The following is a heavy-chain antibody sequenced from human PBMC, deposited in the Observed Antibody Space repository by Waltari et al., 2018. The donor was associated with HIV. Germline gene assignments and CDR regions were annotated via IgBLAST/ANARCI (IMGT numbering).Heavy chain of an antibody. V-gene: IGHV3-64D*06. CDR1: GFTFSSYA. CDR3: VKEGGYCSGGMCYYCGMDV. CDR2: ISSKRHST. J-gene: IGHJ6*02. D-gene: IGHD2-15*01. Sequence: EVKLVESGGGWVQPGGSLRLSCSASGFTFSSYAMHWVRQAPGKGLEYVSVISSKRHSTYYADSVKGRFTISRDNSKNTLNLQMSSLRAEDTAVYYCVKEGGYCSGGMCYYCGMDVGGQGTTVAVSS.